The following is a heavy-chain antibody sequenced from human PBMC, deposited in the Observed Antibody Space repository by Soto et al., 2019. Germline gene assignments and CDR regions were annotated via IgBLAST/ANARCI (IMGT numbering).Heavy chain of an antibody. V-gene: IGHV3-23*01. D-gene: IGHD3-10*01. CDR2: IGGSGSSA. J-gene: IGHJ5*02. CDR3: AKDAVGYNGEWDWFDL. CDR1: GFTFKNFA. Sequence: EVQLLESGGGLVQPGGSLRLSCAASGFTFKNFAVSWVRQAPGKGLEWVSAIGGSGSSANYADSVKGRFTISRDDSKSTLHSQMGGVRVDGTALYYCAKDAVGYNGEWDWFDLWGQGTLVTVSS.